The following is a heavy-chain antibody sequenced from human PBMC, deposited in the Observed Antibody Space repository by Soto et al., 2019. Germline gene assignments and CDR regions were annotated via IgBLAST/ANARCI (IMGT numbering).Heavy chain of an antibody. CDR2: ISYDGSNK. V-gene: IGHV3-30*18. Sequence: GGSLRLSCAASGLTFSSYGMHWVRQAPGKGLEWVAVISYDGSNKYYADSVKGRFTISRDNSKNTLYLQMNSLRAEDTAVYYCAKAGQRDTAMATDYWGQGTLVTVSS. D-gene: IGHD5-18*01. CDR3: AKAGQRDTAMATDY. J-gene: IGHJ4*02. CDR1: GLTFSSYG.